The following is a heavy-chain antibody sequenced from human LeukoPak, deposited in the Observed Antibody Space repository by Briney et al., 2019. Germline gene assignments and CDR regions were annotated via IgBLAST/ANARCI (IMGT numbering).Heavy chain of an antibody. CDR2: ISAYNGNS. V-gene: IGHV1-18*01. CDR3: ARVHSYCRSISCLDY. J-gene: IGHJ4*02. Sequence: GASVKVSCKASGYTFTSYGISWVRQAPGQGLEWMGWISAYNGNSNYAQKFQGRVTMTTDTSTSTGYMELRSLRSDDTAVYYCARVHSYCRSISCLDYWGQGTLVTVSS. D-gene: IGHD2-2*01. CDR1: GYTFTSYG.